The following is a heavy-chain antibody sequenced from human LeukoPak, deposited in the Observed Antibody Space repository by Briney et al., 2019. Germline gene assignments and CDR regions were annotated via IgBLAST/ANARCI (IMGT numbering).Heavy chain of an antibody. CDR3: ARDGIVTRNFDY. CDR1: GFTFSSYA. Sequence: PGGSLRLSCAASGFTFSSYAMSWVRQAPGKGLEWVANIKQDGSEKYYVDSVKGRFTISRDNAKNSLYLQMNSLRAEDTAVYYCARDGIVTRNFDYWGQGTLVTVSS. CDR2: IKQDGSEK. D-gene: IGHD1-26*01. V-gene: IGHV3-7*01. J-gene: IGHJ4*02.